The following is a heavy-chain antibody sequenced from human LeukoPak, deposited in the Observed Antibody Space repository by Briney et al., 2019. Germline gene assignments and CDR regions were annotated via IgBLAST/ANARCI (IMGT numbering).Heavy chain of an antibody. J-gene: IGHJ5*02. CDR3: ARDHDYYDSKWFDP. V-gene: IGHV4-39*07. CDR1: GCSISSSKYY. Sequence: PSETLSLTCTVSGCSISSSKYYWGWIRQPPGKGLEWIGSISYSGSTYHNPSLKSRVTISGDTSKNQFSLNLSSVTAADTAVYYCARDHDYYDSKWFDPWGQGTLVTVSS. CDR2: ISYSGST. D-gene: IGHD3-22*01.